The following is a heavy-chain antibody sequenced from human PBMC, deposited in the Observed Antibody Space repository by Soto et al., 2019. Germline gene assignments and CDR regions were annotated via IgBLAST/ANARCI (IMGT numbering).Heavy chain of an antibody. J-gene: IGHJ4*02. CDR1: GGSISTTNYY. Sequence: SETLSLTCTVSGGSISTTNYYWGWIRQPPGKGLEWIGSIYCSGITYYNPSLKSRVTISVDTSKNLFSLKLSSVTAADTAVYSCARQDYGDYLPDYWGQGTLVTVSS. CDR3: ARQDYGDYLPDY. D-gene: IGHD4-17*01. CDR2: IYCSGIT. V-gene: IGHV4-39*01.